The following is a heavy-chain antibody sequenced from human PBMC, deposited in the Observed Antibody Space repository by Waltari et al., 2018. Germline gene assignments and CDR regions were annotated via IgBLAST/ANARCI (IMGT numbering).Heavy chain of an antibody. CDR3: ARETGGYFDY. D-gene: IGHD3-9*01. CDR1: GGSISSYY. V-gene: IGHV4-59*01. Sequence: QVQLQESGPGLVKPSETLSLTCTVSGGSISSYYWSWIRQPPGKGLEWIGYIYYSGSTNYNPSLKSRVTISVDTSKNQFSLKLSSVTAADTAVYYCARETGGYFDYWGQGTLVTVSS. J-gene: IGHJ4*02. CDR2: IYYSGST.